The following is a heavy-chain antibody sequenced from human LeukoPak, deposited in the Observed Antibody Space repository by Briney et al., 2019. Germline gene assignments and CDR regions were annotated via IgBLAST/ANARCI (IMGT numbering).Heavy chain of an antibody. Sequence: PGGSLRLSCAASGFTFSSYGMSWVRQAPGKGLEWVSAISGSGGSTYYADSVKGRFTISRDNSKNTVYVQMNSLRAEDTAVYYCAKSREGYSKSGFDPWGQGTLVTVSS. CDR2: ISGSGGST. D-gene: IGHD5-24*01. CDR3: AKSREGYSKSGFDP. CDR1: GFTFSSYG. V-gene: IGHV3-23*01. J-gene: IGHJ5*02.